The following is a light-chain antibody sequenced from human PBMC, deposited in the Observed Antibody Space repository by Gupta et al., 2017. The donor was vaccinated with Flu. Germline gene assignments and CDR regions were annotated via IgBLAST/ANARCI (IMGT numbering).Light chain of an antibody. V-gene: IGKV3-11*01. CDR2: DAS. J-gene: IGKJ4*01. Sequence: SPATLSWSPGESATRSCRASQSVSTSLDWYQQRPDQAPRLLIYDASNMATGIPDRFSGSGSVKDFILTSSRRETEDFAVYYVQQRSNWLTFGGGTKVEIK. CDR3: QQRSNWLT. CDR1: QSVSTS.